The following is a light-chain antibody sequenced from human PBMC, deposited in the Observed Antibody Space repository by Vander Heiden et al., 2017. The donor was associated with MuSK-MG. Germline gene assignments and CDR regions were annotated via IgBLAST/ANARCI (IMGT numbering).Light chain of an antibody. J-gene: IGKJ3*01. CDR2: AAS. V-gene: IGKV1-39*01. CDR1: QSISSY. CDR3: QQSET. Sequence: DIQMTQSPSSLSASVGDRVTITCRASQSISSYLNWYQQKPGKAPKLLIYAASSLQSGVPSRFSGSGSGTDFTLTISSLQPEDFATYYCQQSETFGPGTKVXIK.